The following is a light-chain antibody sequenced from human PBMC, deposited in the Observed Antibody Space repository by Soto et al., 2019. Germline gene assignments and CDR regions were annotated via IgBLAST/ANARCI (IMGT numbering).Light chain of an antibody. Sequence: QSVLTQPPSVSAAPGQRVTISCSGSSSNIENNYVSWYRQLPGTAPKLLIYENNKRPSGIPDRFSGSKSGTSATLGITGLETWDEADYYCPKLDSSLSGGVVGTGTKLTVL. CDR3: PKLDSSLSGGV. V-gene: IGLV1-51*02. CDR1: SSNIENNY. J-gene: IGLJ1*01. CDR2: ENN.